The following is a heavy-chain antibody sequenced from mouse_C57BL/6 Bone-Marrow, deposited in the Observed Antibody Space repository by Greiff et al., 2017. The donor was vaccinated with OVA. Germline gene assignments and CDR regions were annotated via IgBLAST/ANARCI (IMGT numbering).Heavy chain of an antibody. CDR3: ASFITTVVATCDY. CDR2: ISYDGSN. V-gene: IGHV3-6*01. CDR1: GYSITSGYY. Sequence: EVKLQESGPGLVKPSQSLSLTCSVTGYSITSGYYWNWIRQFPGNKLEWMGYISYDGSNNYNPSLKNRISITRDTSKNQFFLKLNSVTTEDTATYYCASFITTVVATCDYWGQGTTLTVSS. D-gene: IGHD1-1*01. J-gene: IGHJ2*01.